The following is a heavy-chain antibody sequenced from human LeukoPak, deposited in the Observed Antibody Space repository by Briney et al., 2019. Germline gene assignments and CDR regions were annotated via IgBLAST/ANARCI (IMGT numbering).Heavy chain of an antibody. Sequence: ASVKVSCKASGYTFTGYYMHWVRQAPGLGLEWMGWINPNSGGTNFAQKFQGRVTMTRDTSISTAYMELSRLRSDDTAVYYCARTRSGYNGYDCLDFWGQGTLVSVSS. CDR1: GYTFTGYY. D-gene: IGHD5-12*01. V-gene: IGHV1-2*02. CDR2: INPNSGGT. J-gene: IGHJ4*02. CDR3: ARTRSGYNGYDCLDF.